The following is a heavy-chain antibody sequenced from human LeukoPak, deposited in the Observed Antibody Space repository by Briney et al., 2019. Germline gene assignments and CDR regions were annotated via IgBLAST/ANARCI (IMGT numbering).Heavy chain of an antibody. Sequence: GESLKISCKGSGYSFPNYWIGWVRQMPGKGLEWMGIIYPGDSDTIYSPSFQGQVTISADKSLSTAYLQWSRLKASDTAMYYCATHQSTFGTGVGYYFDYWGQGTLVTVSS. J-gene: IGHJ4*02. V-gene: IGHV5-51*01. CDR3: ATHQSTFGTGVGYYFDY. CDR1: GYSFPNYW. CDR2: IYPGDSDT. D-gene: IGHD3-16*01.